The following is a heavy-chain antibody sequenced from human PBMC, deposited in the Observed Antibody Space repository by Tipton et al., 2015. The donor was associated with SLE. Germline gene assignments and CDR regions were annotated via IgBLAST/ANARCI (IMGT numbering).Heavy chain of an antibody. V-gene: IGHV4-59*11. CDR1: GGSISGHY. Sequence: TLSLTCTVSGGSISGHYWNWIRQPPGKGLEWIGYIYSSGFTNLNPSLKSRVTMSADTSKNQFSLKLSSVTAADTAVYYCARGSGWHVYWGPGTLVTVSS. J-gene: IGHJ4*02. D-gene: IGHD1-26*01. CDR2: IYSSGFT. CDR3: ARGSGWHVY.